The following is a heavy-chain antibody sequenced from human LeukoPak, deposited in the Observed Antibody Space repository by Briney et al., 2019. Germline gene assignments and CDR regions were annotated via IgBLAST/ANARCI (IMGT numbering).Heavy chain of an antibody. D-gene: IGHD6-25*01. J-gene: IGHJ4*02. CDR1: GFTVSSNY. CDR3: ARCHPAAYPDY. Sequence: GGSLRLSCAASGFTVSSNYMSWVRQAPGKGLEWVSVIYSGGSTYYADSVKGRFTISRDNSKNTLDLQMNTLRAEDTAVYYCARCHPAAYPDYWGQGTLVTVSS. CDR2: IYSGGST. V-gene: IGHV3-66*01.